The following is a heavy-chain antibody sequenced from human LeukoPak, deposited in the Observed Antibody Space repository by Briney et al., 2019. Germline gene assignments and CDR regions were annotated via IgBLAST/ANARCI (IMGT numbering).Heavy chain of an antibody. V-gene: IGHV4-39*01. CDR3: ARRPRGVIIKTWFDS. D-gene: IGHD3-10*01. CDR2: IYYSGST. Sequence: SETLSLICNVSGGSISSRNYYWAWIRQPPGKGLEWIGNIYYSGSTYYNSSLKSRVTIFLDTSKNQFSLNLSSVTAADTAVYYCARRPRGVIIKTWFDSWGQGTLVTVSS. J-gene: IGHJ5*01. CDR1: GGSISSRNYY.